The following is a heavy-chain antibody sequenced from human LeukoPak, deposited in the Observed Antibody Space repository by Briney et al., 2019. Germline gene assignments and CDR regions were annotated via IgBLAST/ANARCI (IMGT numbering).Heavy chain of an antibody. CDR2: ISSSGTT. J-gene: IGHJ4*02. V-gene: IGHV4-39*02. CDR3: VAEVEAADSPLGHLNFDS. CDR1: GASITNEDFF. Sequence: SETLSLTCAVTGASITNEDFFWGWIRQPPGKGLEWVGTISSSGTTYYSPSLRSRLTISVDTSKNHFSLKLTSVTAADTAVYYCVAEVEAADSPLGHLNFDSWGQGILASVSS. D-gene: IGHD7-27*01.